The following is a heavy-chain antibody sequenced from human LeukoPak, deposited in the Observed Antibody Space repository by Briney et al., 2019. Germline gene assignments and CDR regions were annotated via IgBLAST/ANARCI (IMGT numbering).Heavy chain of an antibody. CDR2: VYWDDAK. V-gene: IGHV2-5*02. CDR3: AHRRGYDVLTGNFDY. D-gene: IGHD3-9*01. CDR1: GFSLSTSGVG. Sequence: ESGPTLVKPTQTLTLTCTFSGFSLSTSGVGVGWILQPPGKALEWLALVYWDDAKRYSPSLKSRLTITKDTSKNQVVLTMTNMDPVDTATYYCAHRRGYDVLTGNFDYWGQGTLVTVSS. J-gene: IGHJ4*02.